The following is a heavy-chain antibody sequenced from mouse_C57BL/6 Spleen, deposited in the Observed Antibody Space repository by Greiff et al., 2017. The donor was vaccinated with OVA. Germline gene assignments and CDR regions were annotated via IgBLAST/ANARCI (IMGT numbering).Heavy chain of an antibody. CDR2: IYPGDGDT. CDR1: GYAFSSSW. V-gene: IGHV1-82*01. Sequence: QVQLKESGPELVKPGASVKISCKASGYAFSSSWMNWVKQRPGKGLEWIGRIYPGDGDTNYNGKFKGKATLTSDKSSSTAYMQLSSLTSEDSAVYFCARSEDYGRCYWGQGTTRTVSS. J-gene: IGHJ2*01. CDR3: ARSEDYGRCY. D-gene: IGHD1-1*01.